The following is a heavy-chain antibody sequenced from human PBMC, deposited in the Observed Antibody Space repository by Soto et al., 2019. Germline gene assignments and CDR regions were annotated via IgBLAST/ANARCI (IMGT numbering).Heavy chain of an antibody. CDR2: ISGSGGST. CDR3: AKEDDGSGSYFRNALDY. Sequence: LRLSCAASGFTFSSYAMSWVRQAPGKGLEWVSAISGSGGSTYYADSVKGRFTISRDNSKNTLFLQMNSLRAEDTAVYYCAKEDDGSGSYFRNALDYWGQGTLVTVSS. J-gene: IGHJ4*02. CDR1: GFTFSSYA. V-gene: IGHV3-23*01. D-gene: IGHD3-10*01.